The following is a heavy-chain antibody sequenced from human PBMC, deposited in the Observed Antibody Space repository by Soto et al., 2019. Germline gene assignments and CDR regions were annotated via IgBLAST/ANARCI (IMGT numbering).Heavy chain of an antibody. J-gene: IGHJ4*02. CDR2: MNPNSGNT. CDR1: GYTFTSYD. Sequence: ASVKVSCKASGYTFTSYDINWVRQATGQGLEWMGWMNPNSGNTGYAQKFQGRVTMTRNTSISTAYMELSSLRSEDTAVYYCARGRLIAMGRVMRYWGQGTLVNVSS. V-gene: IGHV1-8*01. CDR3: ARGRLIAMGRVMRY. D-gene: IGHD3-16*01.